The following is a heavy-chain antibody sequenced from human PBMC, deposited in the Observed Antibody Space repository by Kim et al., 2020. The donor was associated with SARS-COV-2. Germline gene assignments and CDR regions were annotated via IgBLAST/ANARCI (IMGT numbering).Heavy chain of an antibody. D-gene: IGHD5-12*01. Sequence: ASVKVSCKASGYTFTSYAMHWVRQAPGQRLEWMGWINAGNGNTKYSQKFQGRVTITRDTSASTAYMELSSLRSEDTAVYYCARVEMATIRNFDYWGQGTLVTVSS. CDR3: ARVEMATIRNFDY. V-gene: IGHV1-3*01. CDR1: GYTFTSYA. CDR2: INAGNGNT. J-gene: IGHJ4*02.